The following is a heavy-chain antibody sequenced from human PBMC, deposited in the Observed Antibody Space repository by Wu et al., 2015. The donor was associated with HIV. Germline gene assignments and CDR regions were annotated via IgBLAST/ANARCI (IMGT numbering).Heavy chain of an antibody. CDR3: VRVQTGTSDHSLYHYMDV. V-gene: IGHV1-2*02. CDR1: GYPFTNYY. Sequence: QVQLVQSGAEVKKPGASVKVSCQTSGYPFTNYYIHWVRQAPGQGLEWVGWINPERGATEYAKKFQGRVTMSTDTSTNTAYMDLKNLKSDDTAVFYCVRVQTGTSDHSLYHYMDVWGKGTPVIVSS. D-gene: IGHD3-10*01. J-gene: IGHJ6*03. CDR2: INPERGAT.